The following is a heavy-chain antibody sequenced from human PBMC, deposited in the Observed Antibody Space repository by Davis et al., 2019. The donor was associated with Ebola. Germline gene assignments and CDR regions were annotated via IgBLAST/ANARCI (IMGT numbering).Heavy chain of an antibody. CDR3: TSTTPDY. D-gene: IGHD2/OR15-2a*01. Sequence: GGSLRLSCAASGFTFDDYAMHWVRQAPGKGLEWVSGISWNSGSIGYADSVKGRFTISRDNSKNTAYLQMNSLKTEDTAVYYCTSTTPDYWGQGTLVTVSS. CDR2: ISWNSGSI. V-gene: IGHV3-9*01. J-gene: IGHJ4*02. CDR1: GFTFDDYA.